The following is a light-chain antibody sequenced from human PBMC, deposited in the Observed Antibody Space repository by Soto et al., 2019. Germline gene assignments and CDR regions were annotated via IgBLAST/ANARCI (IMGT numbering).Light chain of an antibody. CDR2: EVT. CDR3: SSYTSSSTLYV. Sequence: QSALTQPASVSGSPGQSITISCTGTTSDVGGYNYVSWYQQYPGKAPKLMIFEVTSRPSGVSNRFSGSKSGNTASLTISGLQAEDEADYYCSSYTSSSTLYVFGTGTNLTVL. V-gene: IGLV2-14*01. CDR1: TSDVGGYNY. J-gene: IGLJ1*01.